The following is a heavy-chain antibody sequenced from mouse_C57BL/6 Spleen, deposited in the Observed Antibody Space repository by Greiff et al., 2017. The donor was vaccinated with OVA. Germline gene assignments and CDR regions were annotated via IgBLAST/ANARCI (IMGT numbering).Heavy chain of an antibody. CDR2: INYDGSST. CDR3: AREDYYGSSFYWYFDV. Sequence: EVKLMESEGGLVQPGSSMKLSCTASRFTFSDYYMAWVRQVPEKGLEWVANINYDGSSTYYLDSLKSRFIISRDNAKNILYLQMSSLKSEDTATYYCAREDYYGSSFYWYFDVWGTGTTVTVSS. V-gene: IGHV5-16*01. CDR1: RFTFSDYY. J-gene: IGHJ1*03. D-gene: IGHD1-1*01.